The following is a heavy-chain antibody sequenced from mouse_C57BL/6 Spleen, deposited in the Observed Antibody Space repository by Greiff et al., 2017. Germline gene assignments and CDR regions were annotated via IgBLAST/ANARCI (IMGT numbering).Heavy chain of an antibody. CDR1: GYTFTSYD. Sequence: QVHVKQSGPELVKPGASVKLSCKASGYTFTSYDINWVKQRPGQGLEWIGWIYPRDGSTKYNEKFKGKATLTVDKSSSTAYMELHCLTSEDSAVYFCAKRGGYTWFAYWGQGTLVTVSA. V-gene: IGHV1-85*01. CDR3: AKRGGYTWFAY. D-gene: IGHD2-2*01. CDR2: IYPRDGST. J-gene: IGHJ3*01.